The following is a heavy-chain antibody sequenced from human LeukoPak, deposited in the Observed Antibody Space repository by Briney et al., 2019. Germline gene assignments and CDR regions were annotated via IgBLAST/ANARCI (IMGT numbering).Heavy chain of an antibody. J-gene: IGHJ3*02. CDR2: INSDGSST. V-gene: IGHV3-74*01. Sequence: GGSLRLSCAASGFTFSDYYMSWIRQAPGKGLVWVSRINSDGSSTSYADSVKGRFTISRDNAKNTLYLQMNSLRAEDTAVYYCAREAPVWFGESPHAFDIWGQGTMVTVSS. CDR1: GFTFSDYY. CDR3: AREAPVWFGESPHAFDI. D-gene: IGHD3-10*01.